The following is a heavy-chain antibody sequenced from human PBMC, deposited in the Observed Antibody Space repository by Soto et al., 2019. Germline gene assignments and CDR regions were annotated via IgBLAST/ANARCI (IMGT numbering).Heavy chain of an antibody. J-gene: IGHJ6*02. CDR3: ARLTGMIVVQGMDV. CDR1: GDSFTSYW. D-gene: IGHD3-22*01. V-gene: IGHV5-51*01. Sequence: GESLKICCKGSGDSFTSYWIGLVRQIPGKGLEWMGISYPGDSDTRYSPSFQGQVTISADKSISTAYLQWSSLKASDTAMYYCARLTGMIVVQGMDVWGQGTTVTVSS. CDR2: SYPGDSDT.